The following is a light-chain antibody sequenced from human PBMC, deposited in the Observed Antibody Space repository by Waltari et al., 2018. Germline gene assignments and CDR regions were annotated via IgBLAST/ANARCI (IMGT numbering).Light chain of an antibody. Sequence: QSVLTQPPSASGTPGQRVTISCSGSSSNIGSNSVYWYQQLPGTAPKLLIYRNNRRPSGVPDRFSGSKSGTSASLAISGLRSEDEADYYWAAWDDSLSGRVFGTGTKVTVL. CDR2: RNN. CDR3: AAWDDSLSGRV. CDR1: SSNIGSNS. J-gene: IGLJ1*01. V-gene: IGLV1-47*01.